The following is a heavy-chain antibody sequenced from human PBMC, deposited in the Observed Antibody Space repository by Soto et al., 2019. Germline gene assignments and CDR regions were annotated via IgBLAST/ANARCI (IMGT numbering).Heavy chain of an antibody. Sequence: ASVKVSSKASGYSFTSYDLNSLRQATGQGLEWMGWMNPNSGNTGYAQKFQGRVTMTRNTSISTAYMELSSLRSEDTAVYYCARERTVAGKDYWGQATLVTIPS. CDR2: MNPNSGNT. J-gene: IGHJ4*02. CDR3: ARERTVAGKDY. CDR1: GYSFTSYD. V-gene: IGHV1-8*01. D-gene: IGHD6-19*01.